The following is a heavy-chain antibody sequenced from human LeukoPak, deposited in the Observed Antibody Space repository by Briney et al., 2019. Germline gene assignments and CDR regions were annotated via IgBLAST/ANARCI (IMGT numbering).Heavy chain of an antibody. J-gene: IGHJ4*02. D-gene: IGHD6-13*01. CDR1: GGSFSGYY. V-gene: IGHV4-34*01. CDR3: ARRGIAAAGTGPYFDY. Sequence: SETLSLTCAVCGGSFSGYYWSWIRQPPGKGLEWIGEINHSGSTNYNPSLKSRVTISVDTSKNQFSLKLSSVTAADTAVYYCARRGIAAAGTGPYFDYWGQGTLVTVSS. CDR2: INHSGST.